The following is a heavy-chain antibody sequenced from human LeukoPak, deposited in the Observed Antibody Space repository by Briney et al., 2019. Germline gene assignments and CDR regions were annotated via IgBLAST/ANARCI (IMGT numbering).Heavy chain of an antibody. D-gene: IGHD3-22*01. Sequence: GGSLRLSCAASGFTFLSYNINWVRQAPGKGLEWVSYISSGSTTIYYADSVKGRFTISRDNAKNSLYLQMNSLRAEDTAVYYCAREVYYYDSSGFYYSGGFGYWGQGTLLTVSS. CDR1: GFTFLSYN. V-gene: IGHV3-48*01. CDR2: ISSGSTTI. J-gene: IGHJ4*02. CDR3: AREVYYYDSSGFYYSGGFGY.